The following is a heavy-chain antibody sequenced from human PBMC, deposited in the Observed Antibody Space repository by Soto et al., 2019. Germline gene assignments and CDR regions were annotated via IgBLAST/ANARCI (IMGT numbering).Heavy chain of an antibody. Sequence: PSETLSLTCVVSNFSISSGYYWGWIRQSPGKGLEWIASIYRSGTTSYNPSLKSRVTISVDPSKNQFSLMLTAVTAADTAVYYCARTHSGSYYSVFNYWGRGSLVPVYS. CDR1: NFSISSGYY. V-gene: IGHV4-38-2*01. CDR3: ARTHSGSYYSVFNY. CDR2: IYRSGTT. J-gene: IGHJ4*02. D-gene: IGHD1-26*01.